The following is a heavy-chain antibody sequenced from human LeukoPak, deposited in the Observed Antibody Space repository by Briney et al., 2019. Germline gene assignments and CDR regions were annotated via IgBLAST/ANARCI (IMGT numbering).Heavy chain of an antibody. D-gene: IGHD1-26*01. CDR3: ARDSGSSEYYFDY. CDR1: GFTFSSYW. Sequence: GGSLRLSCAASGFTFSSYWMHWVRQAPGKGLEWVSRISSDGSSTSYADSVKGRFTISRDNAKNTLYLQMNSLRAEDTAVYYCARDSGSSEYYFDYWGQGTLVTVSS. V-gene: IGHV3-74*01. CDR2: ISSDGSST. J-gene: IGHJ4*02.